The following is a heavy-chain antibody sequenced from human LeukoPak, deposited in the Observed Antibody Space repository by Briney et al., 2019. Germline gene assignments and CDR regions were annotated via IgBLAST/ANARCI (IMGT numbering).Heavy chain of an antibody. J-gene: IGHJ4*02. D-gene: IGHD5-12*01. V-gene: IGHV1-18*04. Sequence: ASVKVSCKASGYTFTSYGISWVRQAPGQGLEWMGWISAYNGNTNYAQKLQGRVTMTIDTSTSTAYMELRSLRSDDTAVYYCARGVATINSHYFDYWGQGTLVTVSS. CDR3: ARGVATINSHYFDY. CDR1: GYTFTSYG. CDR2: ISAYNGNT.